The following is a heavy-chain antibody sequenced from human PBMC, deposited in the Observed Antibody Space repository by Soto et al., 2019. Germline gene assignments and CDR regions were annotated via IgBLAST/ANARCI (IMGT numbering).Heavy chain of an antibody. V-gene: IGHV3-49*03. CDR2: IRSKAYGGTT. CDR1: GFTFADYA. Sequence: GGSLRLSCTASGFTFADYAIIFFRQSPCKWREWVVFIRSKAYGGTTEYAASVKGRFTISRDDSKSIAYLQMNSLKTEDTAVYYCTRVLAPLITFGGVIVIPDAFDIWGQGTMVTVSS. CDR3: TRVLAPLITFGGVIVIPDAFDI. J-gene: IGHJ3*02. D-gene: IGHD3-16*02.